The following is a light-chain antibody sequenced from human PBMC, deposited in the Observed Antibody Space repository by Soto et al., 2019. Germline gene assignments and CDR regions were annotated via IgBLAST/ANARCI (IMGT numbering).Light chain of an antibody. V-gene: IGKV1-17*01. J-gene: IGKJ2*01. CDR2: AAS. CDR1: QGIGND. Sequence: DIQMTQSPPSLSASVGDGVTITCRASQGIGNDLAWYQQKPGKAPKRLIYAASTLQSGVPSRFSGRGSETEFTLTISSLQTEDFATYYCLQHKVHPYTFGRGTRLEIK. CDR3: LQHKVHPYT.